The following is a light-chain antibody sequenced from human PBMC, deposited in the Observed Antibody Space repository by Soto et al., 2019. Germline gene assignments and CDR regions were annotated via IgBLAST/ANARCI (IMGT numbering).Light chain of an antibody. Sequence: DIVMTQSPATLSVSPGERATLSCRASQSISTNLAWYQQKPGQAPRLLIYRASTRATGIPARFSGSGSGTDFTLTISSLQSEDFAIYYCKNYHNWPPWTFGQGTKVEIK. V-gene: IGKV3-15*01. CDR3: KNYHNWPPWT. CDR1: QSISTN. CDR2: RAS. J-gene: IGKJ1*01.